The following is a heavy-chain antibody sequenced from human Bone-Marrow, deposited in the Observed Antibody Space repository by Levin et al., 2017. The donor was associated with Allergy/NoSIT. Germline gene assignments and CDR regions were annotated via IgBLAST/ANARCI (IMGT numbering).Heavy chain of an antibody. J-gene: IGHJ2*01. CDR2: IIPILGIA. CDR1: GGTFSSYT. CDR3: ARADTNGYFDR. V-gene: IGHV1-69*02. Sequence: SVKVSCKASGGTFSSYTISWVRQAPGQGLEWMGRIIPILGIANYAQKFQGRVTITADKSTSTAYMELSSLRSEDTAVYYCARADTNGYFDRWGRGTLVTVSS.